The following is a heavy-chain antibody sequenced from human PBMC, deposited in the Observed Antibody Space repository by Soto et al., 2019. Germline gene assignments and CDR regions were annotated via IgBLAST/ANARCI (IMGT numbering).Heavy chain of an antibody. CDR2: INPNSGGT. J-gene: IGHJ5*02. CDR3: ARGVGCSGGSCYQNWFDP. Sequence: ASVKVSCKASGYTFTGYYMHWVRQAPGQGLEWMGWINPNSGGTNYAQKFQGWVTMTRDTSISTAYMELSRLRSDDTAVYYCARGVGCSGGSCYQNWFDPWGQRTLVTVSS. V-gene: IGHV1-2*04. D-gene: IGHD2-15*01. CDR1: GYTFTGYY.